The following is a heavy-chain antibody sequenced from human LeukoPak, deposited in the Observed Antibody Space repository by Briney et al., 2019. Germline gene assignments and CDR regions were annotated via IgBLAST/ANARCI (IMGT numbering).Heavy chain of an antibody. V-gene: IGHV4-39*01. Sequence: PSETLSLTCTVSGGSISSSSYYWGWIRQPPGKGLEWIGSIYYSGSTYYNPSLKSRVTISVDTSKNQFSLKLSSVTAADTAVYYCARNHYYYDSSGYYPHDYWGQGTLVTVSS. CDR2: IYYSGST. CDR3: ARNHYYYDSSGYYPHDY. CDR1: GGSISSSSYY. D-gene: IGHD3-22*01. J-gene: IGHJ4*02.